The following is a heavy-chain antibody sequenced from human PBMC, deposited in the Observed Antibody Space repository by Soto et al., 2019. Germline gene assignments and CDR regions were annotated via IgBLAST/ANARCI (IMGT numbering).Heavy chain of an antibody. J-gene: IGHJ4*02. CDR1: GVSISSGGYS. CDR3: ARRMTTVTTFDY. D-gene: IGHD4-17*01. CDR2: IYHSGST. Sequence: SETLSLTCAVSGVSISSGGYSCNWIRQPPGKGLEWIGYIYHSGSTYYNPSLKSRVTISVDRSKNQFSLKLSSVTAADTAVYYCARRMTTVTTFDYWGQGTLVTVSS. V-gene: IGHV4-30-2*01.